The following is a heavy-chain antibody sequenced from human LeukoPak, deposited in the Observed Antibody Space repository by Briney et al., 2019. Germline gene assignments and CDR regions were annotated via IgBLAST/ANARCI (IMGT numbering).Heavy chain of an antibody. CDR2: ISGDGGST. J-gene: IGHJ6*02. D-gene: IGHD2-15*01. V-gene: IGHV3-43*02. CDR1: GFTFDDYA. CDR3: AKAGMRATLYYGMDV. Sequence: PGGSLRLSCAASGFTFDDYAMHWVRQAPGKGLEWVSLISGDGGSTYYADSVKGRFTISRDNSKNSLYLQMNSLRTEDTALYYCAKAGMRATLYYGMDVWGQGTTVTVSS.